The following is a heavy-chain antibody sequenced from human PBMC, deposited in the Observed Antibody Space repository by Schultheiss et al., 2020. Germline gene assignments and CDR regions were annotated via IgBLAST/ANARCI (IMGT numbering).Heavy chain of an antibody. J-gene: IGHJ6*02. V-gene: IGHV1-18*01. Sequence: ASVKVSCKASGYTFTSYAMNWVRQAPGQGLEWMGWISAYNGNTNYAQKLQGRVTMTTDTSTSTAYMELRSLRSDDTAVYYCARDQGPRGSTSCYIPQFCYYYGMDVWGPGNTGTVSS. CDR2: ISAYNGNT. D-gene: IGHD2-2*02. CDR3: ARDQGPRGSTSCYIPQFCYYYGMDV. CDR1: GYTFTSYA.